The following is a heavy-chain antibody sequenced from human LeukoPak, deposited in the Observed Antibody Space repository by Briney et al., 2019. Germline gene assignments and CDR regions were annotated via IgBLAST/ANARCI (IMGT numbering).Heavy chain of an antibody. J-gene: IGHJ6*02. V-gene: IGHV3-30*04. CDR1: GFTFSSYA. Sequence: GGSLRLSCAASGFTFSSYAMHWVRQAPGKGLEWVAVISYEGSNKYYADSVKGRFTISRDNSKNTLHLQMNSLRAKDTAVYYCARVSITMIVVALEGMDVWGQGTTVTVSS. D-gene: IGHD3-22*01. CDR3: ARVSITMIVVALEGMDV. CDR2: ISYEGSNK.